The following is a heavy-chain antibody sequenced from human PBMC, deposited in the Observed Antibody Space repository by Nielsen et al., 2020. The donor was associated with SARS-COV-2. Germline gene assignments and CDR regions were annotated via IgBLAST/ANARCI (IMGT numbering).Heavy chain of an antibody. CDR3: ARGRTVNYDFWSGYYYYYYMDV. D-gene: IGHD3-3*01. CDR1: GGSVSSGSYY. CDR2: IYYSGST. Sequence: SETLSLTCTVSGGSVSSGSYYWSWIRQPPGKGLEWIGYIYYSGSTNYNPSLKSRVTISVDTSKNQFSLKLSSVTAADTAVYYCARGRTVNYDFWSGYYYYYYMDVWGKGTTVTVSS. V-gene: IGHV4-61*01. J-gene: IGHJ6*03.